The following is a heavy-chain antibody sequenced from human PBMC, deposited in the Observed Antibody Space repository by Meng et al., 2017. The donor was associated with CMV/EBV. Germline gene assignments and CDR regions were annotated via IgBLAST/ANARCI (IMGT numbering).Heavy chain of an antibody. CDR2: IKNKANSYTT. D-gene: IGHD1-26*01. V-gene: IGHV3-72*01. Sequence: GVSFSDHYMDWVRQAPGKGREWVGRIKNKANSYTTQSAASVEGRFTISRDDLKSSLYLQVNSLKAEDTAVYYCVRIKLGPTTRAFDYWGQGTLVTAPQ. CDR1: GVSFSDHY. J-gene: IGHJ4*02. CDR3: VRIKLGPTTRAFDY.